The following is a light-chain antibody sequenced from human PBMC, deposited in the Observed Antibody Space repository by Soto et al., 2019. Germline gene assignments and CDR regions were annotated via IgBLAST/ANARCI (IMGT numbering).Light chain of an antibody. V-gene: IGKV3-11*01. CDR2: DAS. CDR3: QQRSNWPPTWT. Sequence: IVLTQSPATLSLSPGERAALSCGASQSVSSYLAWYQHKPGQAPRLLIYDASKRATGIPARFSGSGSGTGFALTISSLEPEDFAVDYCQQRSNWPPTWTFGQGTRVEIK. J-gene: IGKJ1*01. CDR1: QSVSSY.